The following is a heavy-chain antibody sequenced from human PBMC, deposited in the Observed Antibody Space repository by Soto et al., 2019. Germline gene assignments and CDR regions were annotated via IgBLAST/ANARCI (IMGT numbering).Heavy chain of an antibody. CDR2: INHSGST. CDR3: ARGVYCSSTSCYWGMDV. J-gene: IGHJ6*02. D-gene: IGHD2-2*01. Sequence: PSETLSLTCAVSGGSISSGGYSWSWIRQPPGKGLEWIGEINHSGSTNYNPSLKSRVTISVDTSKNQFSLKLSSVTAADTAVYYCARGVYCSSTSCYWGMDVWGQGTTVTVSS. CDR1: GGSISSGGYS. V-gene: IGHV4-34*01.